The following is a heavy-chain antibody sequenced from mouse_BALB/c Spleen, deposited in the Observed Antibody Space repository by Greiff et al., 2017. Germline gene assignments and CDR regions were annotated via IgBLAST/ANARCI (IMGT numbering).Heavy chain of an antibody. J-gene: IGHJ3*01. CDR3: ALLTWFAY. V-gene: IGHV14-1*02. Sequence: EVQLQESGAELVRPGALVKLSCKASGFNIKDYYMHWVKQRPEQGLEWIGWIDPENGNTIYDPKFQGKASITADTSSNTAYLQLSSLTSEDTAVYYCALLTWFAYWGQGTLVTVSA. D-gene: IGHD2-12*01. CDR1: GFNIKDYY. CDR2: IDPENGNT.